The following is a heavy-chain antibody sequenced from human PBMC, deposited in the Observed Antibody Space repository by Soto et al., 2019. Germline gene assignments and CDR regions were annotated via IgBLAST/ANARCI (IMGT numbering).Heavy chain of an antibody. CDR3: ASDPGRSYYGLYNCFDP. CDR1: GFTFSSYG. CDR2: IWYDGSNK. Sequence: QVQLVESGGGVVQPGRSLRLSCAASGFTFSSYGMHWVRQAPGKGLEWVAVIWYDGSNKYYADSVKGRFTISRDNSKNTLYLQMNSLRAEDTAVYYCASDPGRSYYGLYNCFDPWGQGTLVTVSS. V-gene: IGHV3-33*01. J-gene: IGHJ5*02. D-gene: IGHD1-26*01.